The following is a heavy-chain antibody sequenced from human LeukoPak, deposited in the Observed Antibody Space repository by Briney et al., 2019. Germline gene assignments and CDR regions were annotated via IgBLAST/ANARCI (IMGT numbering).Heavy chain of an antibody. CDR3: VVGGSPGY. V-gene: IGHV3-74*01. Sequence: GGSLRLSCAASGLAFSAYKMHWVRQAPRKGLVWVSRISTDGYTTDYADFVQGRFTASRDNTKNTRSLEMNSLRAEDRAVYYCVVGGSPGYWGQGTLVTVSS. D-gene: IGHD2-15*01. CDR1: GLAFSAYK. J-gene: IGHJ4*02. CDR2: ISTDGYTT.